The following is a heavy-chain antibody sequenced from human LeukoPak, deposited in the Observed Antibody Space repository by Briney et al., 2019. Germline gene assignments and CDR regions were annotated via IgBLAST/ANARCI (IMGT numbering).Heavy chain of an antibody. CDR1: GGSISSYY. D-gene: IGHD3-10*01. Sequence: SSETLSLTCTVSGGSISSYYWSWIRQSAGKGLEWIGRIYSSGSTNYNPSLKSRVTMSVDTSKNQFSLKLSSVTAADAAVYYCARPFGIDGSRRVDPWGQGTLVTVSS. CDR2: IYSSGST. V-gene: IGHV4-4*07. CDR3: ARPFGIDGSRRVDP. J-gene: IGHJ5*02.